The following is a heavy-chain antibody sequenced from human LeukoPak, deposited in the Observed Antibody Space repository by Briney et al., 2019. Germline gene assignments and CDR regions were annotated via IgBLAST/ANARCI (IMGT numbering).Heavy chain of an antibody. CDR3: AKDGSSSRLGISAPDS. CDR1: GFSFSAYS. D-gene: IGHD6-19*01. V-gene: IGHV3-23*01. J-gene: IGHJ4*02. CDR2: ISGSDGST. Sequence: GGSLRLSCAASGFSFSAYSMNWVRQAPGKGLEWVSAISGSDGSTYYADSVKGRFTISRDNSKNTLYLQMISLRAEDTAVYYCAKDGSSSRLGISAPDSWGQGTLVTVSS.